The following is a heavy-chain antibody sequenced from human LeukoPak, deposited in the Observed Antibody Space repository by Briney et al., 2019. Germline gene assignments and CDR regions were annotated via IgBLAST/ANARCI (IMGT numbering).Heavy chain of an antibody. J-gene: IGHJ4*02. Sequence: PSETLSLTCAVYGGSFSGYYWSWVRQAPGKGLEWVSAISGSGGSTYYADSVKGRFTISRDNSKNTLYLQMNSLRAEDTAVYYCAKGQAMVRGATKFLDYWGQGTLVTVSS. V-gene: IGHV3-23*01. CDR2: ISGSGGST. D-gene: IGHD3-10*01. CDR1: GGSFSGYY. CDR3: AKGQAMVRGATKFLDY.